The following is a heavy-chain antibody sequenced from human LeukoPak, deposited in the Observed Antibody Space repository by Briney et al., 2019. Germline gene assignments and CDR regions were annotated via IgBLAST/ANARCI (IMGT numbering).Heavy chain of an antibody. J-gene: IGHJ5*02. D-gene: IGHD1-1*01. V-gene: IGHV4-59*01. Sequence: PSETLSLTCTVSGGSISDYHWSWIRQPPGKGLEYIGYIYNSGRTFYNPSLKSRVTMSADTSKKQFSLKLTSVTAADTAVYYRARGAGGYRFDPWGQGTLVTVSS. CDR3: ARGAGGYRFDP. CDR2: IYNSGRT. CDR1: GGSISDYH.